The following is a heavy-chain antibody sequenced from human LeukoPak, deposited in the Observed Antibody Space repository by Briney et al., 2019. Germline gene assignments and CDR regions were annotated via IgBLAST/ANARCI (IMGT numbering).Heavy chain of an antibody. J-gene: IGHJ4*02. D-gene: IGHD3-10*01. Sequence: ASVKVSCKASGYTFTSYYMHWVRQAPGQGFEWMGIINPSGGSTSYAQKFQGRVAMTRDTSTSTVYMELSSLRSEDTAVYYCARTSGEAHLWLLWFGELSLTFDYWGQGTLVTVSS. CDR3: ARTSGEAHLWLLWFGELSLTFDY. CDR2: INPSGGST. CDR1: GYTFTSYY. V-gene: IGHV1-46*01.